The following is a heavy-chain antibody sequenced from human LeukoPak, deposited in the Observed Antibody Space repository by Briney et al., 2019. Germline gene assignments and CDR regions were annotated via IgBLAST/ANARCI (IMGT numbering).Heavy chain of an antibody. CDR2: IYHSGST. Sequence: SETLSLTCTVSGYSISSGYYWGWIRQPPGKGLEWIGSIYHSGSTYYNPSLKSRVTISVDTSKNQFSLKLSSVTAADTAVYYCAREAVTMGYYYYMDVWGKGTTVTVSS. J-gene: IGHJ6*03. D-gene: IGHD6-19*01. V-gene: IGHV4-38-2*02. CDR3: AREAVTMGYYYYMDV. CDR1: GYSISSGYY.